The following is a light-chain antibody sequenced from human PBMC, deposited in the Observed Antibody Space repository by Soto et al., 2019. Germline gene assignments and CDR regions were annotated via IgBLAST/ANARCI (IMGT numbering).Light chain of an antibody. J-gene: IGKJ1*01. Sequence: EIVLTQSPGTLSLSPGERATLSCRASQTVYSSYLAWYQQKPGQAPRPLIFGASTRATGIPDRFSGSGSGTDFTLTISRLEPEDFGVYFCQQYGSSPRTFGQGTKVEIK. CDR1: QTVYSSY. CDR3: QQYGSSPRT. V-gene: IGKV3-20*01. CDR2: GAS.